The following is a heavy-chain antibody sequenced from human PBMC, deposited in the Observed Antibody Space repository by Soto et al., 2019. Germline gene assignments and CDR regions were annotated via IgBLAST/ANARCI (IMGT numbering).Heavy chain of an antibody. V-gene: IGHV4-59*01. Sequence: PSETLSLTCTVSGGSISSYYWSWIRQPPGKGLEWIGYIYYSGRTNYNPSLKSRVTISVDTSKNQFSLKLSSVTAADTAVYYCARMGGIAVAGFDPWGQGTLVTVSS. D-gene: IGHD6-19*01. CDR2: IYYSGRT. CDR3: ARMGGIAVAGFDP. J-gene: IGHJ5*02. CDR1: GGSISSYY.